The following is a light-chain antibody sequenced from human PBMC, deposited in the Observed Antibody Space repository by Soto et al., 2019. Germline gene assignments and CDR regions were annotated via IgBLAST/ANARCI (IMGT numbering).Light chain of an antibody. Sequence: QSVLTQPPSVSEAPRQRVTISCSGSSSNIGNNAVNWYQQLPGKAPKLLIYYDDLLPSGVSDRFSGSKSGTSASLAISGLQSEDEADYYCAAWDDSLNCYVFGTGTKVTV. V-gene: IGLV1-36*01. CDR1: SSNIGNNA. J-gene: IGLJ1*01. CDR3: AAWDDSLNCYV. CDR2: YDD.